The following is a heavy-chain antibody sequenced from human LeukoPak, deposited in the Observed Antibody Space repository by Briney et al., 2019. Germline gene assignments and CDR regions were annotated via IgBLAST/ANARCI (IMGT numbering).Heavy chain of an antibody. CDR3: AKDWKAVSIGTQTPRITGTPPTPGY. V-gene: IGHV3-30*02. Sequence: GVSLRLSCAASGFTFSNYGMHWVRQTPGRGLEWVAFIPYDGNKEYYADSVKGRLTISRDNSKNTLYLQMNSLRVEDTAVYLCAKDWKAVSIGTQTPRITGTPPTPGYRGQGTLVTVSS. CDR2: IPYDGNKE. D-gene: IGHD1-20*01. CDR1: GFTFSNYG. J-gene: IGHJ4*02.